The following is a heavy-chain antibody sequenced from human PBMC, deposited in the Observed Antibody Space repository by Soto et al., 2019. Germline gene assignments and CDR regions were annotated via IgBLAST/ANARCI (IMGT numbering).Heavy chain of an antibody. CDR2: INPNSGGT. CDR1: GYTFTCYY. CDR3: ARGIAVAGRRPNPPDAFDI. J-gene: IGHJ3*02. D-gene: IGHD6-19*01. Sequence: ASVKVSCKASGYTFTCYYMHWVRQAPGQGLEWMGWINPNSGGTNYAQKFQGWVTMTRDTSISTAYMELSRLRSDDTAVYYCARGIAVAGRRPNPPDAFDIWGQGTMVTVSS. V-gene: IGHV1-2*04.